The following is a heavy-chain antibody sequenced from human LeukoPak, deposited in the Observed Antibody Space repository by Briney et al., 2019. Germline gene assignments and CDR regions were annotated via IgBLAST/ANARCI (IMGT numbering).Heavy chain of an antibody. CDR2: TYYRSKWYT. CDR1: GDSVSSNSAA. Sequence: SQTLSLTCAISGDSVSSNSAAWNWIRQSPSRGLEWLGRTYYRSKWYTDYAVSVQSRITINPDTSKNQFSLKLSSVTAADTAVYYCAKGRGLYWPSDYWGQGTLVTVSS. D-gene: IGHD2-15*01. V-gene: IGHV6-1*01. CDR3: AKGRGLYWPSDY. J-gene: IGHJ4*02.